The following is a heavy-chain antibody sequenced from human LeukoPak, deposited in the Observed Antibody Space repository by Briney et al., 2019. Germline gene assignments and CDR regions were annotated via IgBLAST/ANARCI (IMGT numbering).Heavy chain of an antibody. D-gene: IGHD3-3*01. Sequence: SVKVSCKASGGTFSSYAISWVRQAPGQGLEWMGGIIPIFGTANYAQKFQGRVTITTDESTSTAYTELSSLRSEDTAVYYCARVIRGDFWSGYYDYWGQGTLVTVSS. J-gene: IGHJ4*02. CDR2: IIPIFGTA. CDR1: GGTFSSYA. CDR3: ARVIRGDFWSGYYDY. V-gene: IGHV1-69*05.